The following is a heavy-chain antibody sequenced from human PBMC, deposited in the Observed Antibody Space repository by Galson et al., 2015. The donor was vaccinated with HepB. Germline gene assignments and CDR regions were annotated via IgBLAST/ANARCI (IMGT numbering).Heavy chain of an antibody. CDR2: VIPILDTT. CDR3: GRAGSGGSDRLCYDCGMDV. V-gene: IGHV1-69*13. D-gene: IGHD3-10*01. J-gene: IGHJ6*02. Sequence: SVKVSCKASGGTFSSYGITWVRQAPGQGLEWMGGVIPILDTTNYAQKFQGRVTITADESTTTAYMEMTGLRSEDTAVYYCGRAGSGGSDRLCYDCGMDVWGQGTTVTVSS. CDR1: GGTFSSYG.